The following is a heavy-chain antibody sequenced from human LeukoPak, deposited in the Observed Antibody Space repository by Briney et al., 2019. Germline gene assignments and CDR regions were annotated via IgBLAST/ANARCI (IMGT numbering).Heavy chain of an antibody. V-gene: IGHV1-24*01. CDR3: ATDLSPESCGGDCFDY. Sequence: GASVKVSCKVSGYTLTELSMHWVRQAPGKGLEWMGGFDPEDGETIYAQKFQGRVTMTEDTSTDTAYMELSSLRSEDTAVYYCATDLSPESCGGDCFDYWGQGTLVTVSS. CDR1: GYTLTELS. D-gene: IGHD2-21*01. J-gene: IGHJ4*02. CDR2: FDPEDGET.